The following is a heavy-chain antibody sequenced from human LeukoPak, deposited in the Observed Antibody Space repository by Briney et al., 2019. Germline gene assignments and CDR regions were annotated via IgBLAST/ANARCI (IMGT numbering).Heavy chain of an antibody. V-gene: IGHV3-23*01. J-gene: IGHJ5*02. Sequence: PGGSLRLSCAASGFTFSSYAMSWVRQAPGKGLEWVTAISGSGGSTYYADSVKGRFTISRDNAKNSLYLQMNSLRAEDTAVYYCARDVRQTYYDFWSGLGAPGNWFDHWGQGTLVTVSS. CDR1: GFTFSSYA. CDR3: ARDVRQTYYDFWSGLGAPGNWFDH. CDR2: ISGSGGST. D-gene: IGHD3-3*01.